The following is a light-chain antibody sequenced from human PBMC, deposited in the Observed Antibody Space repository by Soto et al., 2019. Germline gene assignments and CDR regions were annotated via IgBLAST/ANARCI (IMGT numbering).Light chain of an antibody. CDR1: SSDVGGYNY. V-gene: IGLV2-8*01. Sequence: HSALTQPPSASGYPGQSVTISCSGTSSDVGGYNYVSWYQEHPGKAPKLMIYEVTKRPSGVPDRFSGSKSGNTASLTVSGLQAEDEADYYCISHAGSNNLVFGGGTKLTVL. CDR3: ISHAGSNNLV. CDR2: EVT. J-gene: IGLJ3*02.